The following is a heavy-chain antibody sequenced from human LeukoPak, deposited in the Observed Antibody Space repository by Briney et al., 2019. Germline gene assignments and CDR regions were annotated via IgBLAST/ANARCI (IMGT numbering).Heavy chain of an antibody. CDR3: ARQVRAPGSFDY. CDR2: IYYSGST. Sequence: SETLSLTCTVSGGSISSSSYYWGWIRQPPGKGLEWIGSIYYSGSTYYNPSLKSRVTISVDTSKNQFSLKLSSVTAADTAVYYCARQVRAPGSFDYWGQGTLVTVSS. V-gene: IGHV4-39*01. J-gene: IGHJ4*02. CDR1: GGSISSSSYY. D-gene: IGHD4/OR15-4a*01.